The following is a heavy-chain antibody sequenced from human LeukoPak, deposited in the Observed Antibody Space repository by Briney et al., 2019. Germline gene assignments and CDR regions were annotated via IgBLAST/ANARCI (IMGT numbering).Heavy chain of an antibody. J-gene: IGHJ4*02. CDR1: GFTSSNYW. CDR2: IKQDGSDK. CDR3: ARGVHTFDY. V-gene: IGHV3-7*01. Sequence: GGSLRLSCAASGFTSSNYWMSWVRQAPGKGLEWVANIKQDGSDKYYVDSVKGRFTISRDNAKNSLFLQMNSLRAEDTAVYYCARGVHTFDYWGQGTLVTVSS.